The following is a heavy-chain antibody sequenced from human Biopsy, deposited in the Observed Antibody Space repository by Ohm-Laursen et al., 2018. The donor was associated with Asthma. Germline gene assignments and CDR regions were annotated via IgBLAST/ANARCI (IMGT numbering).Heavy chain of an antibody. CDR3: ARGDSGGFDP. V-gene: IGHV4-34*01. CDR2: THHSGYT. Sequence: TLSLTCGVYGGSFSSNYWSWIRQTPGKGLEWLGDTHHSGYTNYNPSLKSRLTISLDKSKKQFSLKLTSVTAADTAVYFCARGDSGGFDPWGQGTLVTVSS. J-gene: IGHJ5*02. D-gene: IGHD2-15*01. CDR1: GGSFSSNY.